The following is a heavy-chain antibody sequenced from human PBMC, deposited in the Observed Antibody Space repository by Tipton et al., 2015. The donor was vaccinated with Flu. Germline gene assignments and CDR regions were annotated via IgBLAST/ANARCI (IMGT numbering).Heavy chain of an antibody. D-gene: IGHD3-10*02. V-gene: IGHV4-59*05. CDR3: ARLSYYDVDLKNFYFDY. Sequence: TLSLTCTVSGGSIISYYWSWIRQPAGKGLEWIGRIYPSGTTYYNPSLKSRVTISVDTSKSQFSLMLRSVTAADTAVYYCARLSYYDVDLKNFYFDYWGQGALVTVSS. CDR1: GGSIISYY. J-gene: IGHJ4*02. CDR2: IYPSGTT.